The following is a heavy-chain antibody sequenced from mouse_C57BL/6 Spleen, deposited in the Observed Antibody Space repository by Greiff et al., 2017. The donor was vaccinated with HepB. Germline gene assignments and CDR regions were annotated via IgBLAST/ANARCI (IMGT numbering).Heavy chain of an antibody. CDR3: ARANDGYYAMDY. D-gene: IGHD2-3*01. CDR2: IHPNSGST. Sequence: VQLQQPGAELVKPGASVKLSCKASGYTFTSYWMHWVKQRPGQGLEWIGMIHPNSGSTNYNKKFKSKATLTVDKSSSTAYMQLSSLTSEDSAVYYCARANDGYYAMDYWGQGTSVTVSS. J-gene: IGHJ4*01. V-gene: IGHV1-64*01. CDR1: GYTFTSYW.